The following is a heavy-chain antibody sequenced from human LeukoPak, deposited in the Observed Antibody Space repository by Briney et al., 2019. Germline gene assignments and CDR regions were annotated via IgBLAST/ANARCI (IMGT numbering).Heavy chain of an antibody. Sequence: PSETLSLTCTVSGGSISSYYWSWIRQPPGKGLEWIGYIYYSGSTNYNPSLKSRVTISVDTSKNQFSLKLSSVTAADTAVYYCARGDGIFGGQGTLVTVSS. CDR1: GGSISSYY. CDR3: ARGDGIF. J-gene: IGHJ4*02. D-gene: IGHD3-3*01. V-gene: IGHV4-59*01. CDR2: IYYSGST.